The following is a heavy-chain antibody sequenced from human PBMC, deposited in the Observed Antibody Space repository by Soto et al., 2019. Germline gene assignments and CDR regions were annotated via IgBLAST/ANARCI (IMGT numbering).Heavy chain of an antibody. CDR1: GFTFSSYG. V-gene: IGHV3-30*18. D-gene: IGHD2-21*02. CDR3: AKGGRNIVVVTAMGDAFDI. CDR2: ISYDGSNK. J-gene: IGHJ3*02. Sequence: GGSLRLSCAASGFTFSSYGMHWVRQAPGKGLEWVAVISYDGSNKYYADSVKGRFTISRDNSKNTLYLQMNSLRAEDTAVYYCAKGGRNIVVVTAMGDAFDIWGQGTMVTVSS.